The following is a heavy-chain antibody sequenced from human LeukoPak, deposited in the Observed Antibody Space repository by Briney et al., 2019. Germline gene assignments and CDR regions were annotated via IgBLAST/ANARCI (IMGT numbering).Heavy chain of an antibody. CDR3: ARDGIAAAGRGSWFDP. J-gene: IGHJ5*02. Sequence: PETLSLTCTVSGGSISSSSYYWGWIRQPPGKWLGWIGSIYYSGSTYYNPSLKSRVTISVDTSKNQFSLKLSSVTAADTAVYYCARDGIAAAGRGSWFDPWGQGTLVTVSS. CDR1: GGSISSSSYY. V-gene: IGHV4-39*02. CDR2: IYYSGST. D-gene: IGHD6-13*01.